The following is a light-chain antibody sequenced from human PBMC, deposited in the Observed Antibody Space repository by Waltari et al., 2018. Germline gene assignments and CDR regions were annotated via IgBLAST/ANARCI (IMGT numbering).Light chain of an antibody. CDR1: ISNIGNNG. Sequence: QSVLTQPPSVSEAPRQRVTISCSGSISNIGNNGVNWYQQVPGKAPKLLIYYDDLLPSGVSDRCSGSKSGTSASLAISGLQFEDEAEYFCAALDDSLNGRVFGGGTKLTVL. CDR2: YDD. CDR3: AALDDSLNGRV. V-gene: IGLV1-36*01. J-gene: IGLJ3*02.